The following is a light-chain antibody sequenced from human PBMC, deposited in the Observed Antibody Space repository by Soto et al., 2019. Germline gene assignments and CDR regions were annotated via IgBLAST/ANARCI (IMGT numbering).Light chain of an antibody. V-gene: IGKV1-12*01. CDR3: QQANSFPLT. CDR1: QGISTW. CDR2: SSS. J-gene: IGKJ3*01. Sequence: DLQMTQSPSFVSASVGDIVTIACRASQGISTWVVWYQQKPGAAPKLLIHSSSNLQSGVPSRFSGSGSGTDFTLTISSLQPEDFATYYCQQANSFPLTFGPGTKVDI.